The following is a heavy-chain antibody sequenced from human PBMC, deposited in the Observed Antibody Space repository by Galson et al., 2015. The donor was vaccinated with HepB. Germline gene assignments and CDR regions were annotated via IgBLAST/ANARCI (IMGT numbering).Heavy chain of an antibody. V-gene: IGHV6-1*01. CDR3: AYGPDV. J-gene: IGHJ6*02. CDR1: GDSVTSNSAV. Sequence: CAISGDSVTSNSAVWNWIRQSPSRGLEWLGRTYFRSKWRIDYAMSVKSRITISADTSDNQFSLLLRSVTPEDTAVYYCAYGPDVWGPGTTVIVSS. CDR2: TYFRSKWRI.